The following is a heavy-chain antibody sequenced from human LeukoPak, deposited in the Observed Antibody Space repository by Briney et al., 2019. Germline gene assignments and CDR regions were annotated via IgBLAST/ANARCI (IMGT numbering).Heavy chain of an antibody. CDR2: INQDGSDK. CDR3: VGGDY. V-gene: IGHV3-7*01. J-gene: IGHJ4*02. Sequence: QPGESLRLSCAASGFSFTTYWMGWVRQAPGKGLECVANINQDGSDKYYVDSVKGRFTISRDNTKNSLYLQMNSLRAEDTAVYYCVGGDYWGQGTLVTVSS. CDR1: GFSFTTYW.